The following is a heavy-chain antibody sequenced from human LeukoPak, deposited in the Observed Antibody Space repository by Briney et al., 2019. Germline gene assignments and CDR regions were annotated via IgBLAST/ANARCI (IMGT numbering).Heavy chain of an antibody. J-gene: IGHJ3*02. CDR2: IYHSGLT. Sequence: SGTLSLTCTISGVSFSSSNWWSWVRQPPGKGLEWIGEIYHSGLTNYNPSLKSRVTISVDKSKNHISLNLTSLTAADTAVYFCARGPYSYDSSGAFDIWGQGTMVTVSS. CDR3: ARGPYSYDSSGAFDI. D-gene: IGHD3-22*01. CDR1: GVSFSSSNW. V-gene: IGHV4-4*02.